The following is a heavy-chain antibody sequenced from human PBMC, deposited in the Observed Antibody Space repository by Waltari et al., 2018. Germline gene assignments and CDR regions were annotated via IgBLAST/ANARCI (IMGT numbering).Heavy chain of an antibody. J-gene: IGHJ4*02. D-gene: IGHD3-16*01. V-gene: IGHV3-7*03. CDR3: ARGSAYYVRVWDY. Sequence: EVQLVESGGTLVQPGGSLRISCEASGFTFRGYWMTWVRQAPGKGLEWVANIKADGSEQYYVDSVRGRFTISRDNAENSLYLQMNSLIADDTAVYYCARGSAYYVRVWDYWGQGTLVTVSS. CDR1: GFTFRGYW. CDR2: IKADGSEQ.